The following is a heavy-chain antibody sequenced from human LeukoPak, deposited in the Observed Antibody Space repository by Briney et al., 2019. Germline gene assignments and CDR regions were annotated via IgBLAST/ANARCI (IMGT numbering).Heavy chain of an antibody. CDR1: GNSISSYY. CDR3: ARETTGLARYFDY. Sequence: PSETLSLTCTVSGNSISSYYWSWIRQPAGKGLEWMGRIYTSGSTNYNPSLKSRVTMSVDTSKNQFSLNLSSVTAADTAFYYCARETTGLARYFDYWGQGTLVTVSS. J-gene: IGHJ4*02. D-gene: IGHD4-17*01. V-gene: IGHV4-4*07. CDR2: IYTSGST.